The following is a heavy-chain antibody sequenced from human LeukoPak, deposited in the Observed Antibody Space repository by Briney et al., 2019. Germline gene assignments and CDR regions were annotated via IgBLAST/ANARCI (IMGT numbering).Heavy chain of an antibody. J-gene: IGHJ4*02. V-gene: IGHV4-59*01. D-gene: IGHD2-21*01. Sequence: SETLSLTCTVSGESISGFYWTWIRQPPGKGLEWIGYIYYSGSTNYNPSLKGRVTISVDTSKNQFSLKLSSVTAADTAVYYCARGVVIAPQTFDYWGQGTLVTVSS. CDR2: IYYSGST. CDR3: ARGVVIAPQTFDY. CDR1: GESISGFY.